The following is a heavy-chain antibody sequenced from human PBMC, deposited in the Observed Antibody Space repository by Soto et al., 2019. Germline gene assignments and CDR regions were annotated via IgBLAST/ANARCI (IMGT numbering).Heavy chain of an antibody. CDR3: ARGYYYASGSSFPY. CDR2: INQSAAT. V-gene: IGHV4-34*01. D-gene: IGHD3-10*01. Sequence: QLQQWGAGLLKPSETLSLTCAVYNGSFSKYYWNWIRQSPGKGLEWIGEINQSAATNYNPSLNSRVTISVDTSKNQFSLKLKSLTDVDTAVYYCARGYYYASGSSFPYWGQGTLVTVSS. CDR1: NGSFSKYY. J-gene: IGHJ4*02.